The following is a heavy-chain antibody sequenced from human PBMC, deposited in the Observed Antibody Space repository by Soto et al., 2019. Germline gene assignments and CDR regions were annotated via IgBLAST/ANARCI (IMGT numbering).Heavy chain of an antibody. CDR3: ARGDDILTGPVFDY. Sequence: EVQLLESGGGLVQPGGSLRLSCAASGFTFRNYAMSWVRQAPGKGLEWVSTLSGSGGSTFYADSVKGRFTISRDNSRNTLYLQMNSLRAEDTAIYFCARGDDILTGPVFDYWGQGTLVTVSS. D-gene: IGHD3-9*01. V-gene: IGHV3-23*01. CDR1: GFTFRNYA. CDR2: LSGSGGST. J-gene: IGHJ4*02.